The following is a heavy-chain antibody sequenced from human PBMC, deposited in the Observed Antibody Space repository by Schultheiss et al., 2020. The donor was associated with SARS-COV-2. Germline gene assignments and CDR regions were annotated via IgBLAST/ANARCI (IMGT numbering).Heavy chain of an antibody. CDR1: GGSFSGYY. Sequence: SQTLSLTCAVYGGSFSGYYWSWIRQPPGKGLEWIGEINHSGSTNYNPSLKSRVTISVDTSKNQFSLKLSSVTAADTAVYYCARDLSSGWYYYWGQGTLVTVSS. CDR3: ARDLSSGWYYY. CDR2: INHSGST. D-gene: IGHD6-19*01. J-gene: IGHJ4*02. V-gene: IGHV4-34*01.